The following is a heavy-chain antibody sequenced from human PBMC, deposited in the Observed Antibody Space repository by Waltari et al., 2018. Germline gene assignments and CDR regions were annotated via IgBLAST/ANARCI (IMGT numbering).Heavy chain of an antibody. D-gene: IGHD3-10*01. Sequence: GGRGHGKGLEWLTSIYSGGEVYFAGSVRGRFTIPRDNSKNTVYLQMNSLRGEDTAVYYCAIDPRAVVAGGPEYFQDWGQGTLVTVSP. CDR2: IYSGGEV. V-gene: IGHV3-53*01. CDR3: AIDPRAVVAGGPEYFQD. J-gene: IGHJ1*01.